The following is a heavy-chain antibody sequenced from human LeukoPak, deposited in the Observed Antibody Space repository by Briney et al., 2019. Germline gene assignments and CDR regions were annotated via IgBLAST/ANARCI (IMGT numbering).Heavy chain of an antibody. CDR2: ISGSGDST. CDR3: AKDLMWIYDALDV. V-gene: IGHV3-23*01. Sequence: GRSLRLSCAASGFTFSSYAMTWVRQAPGKGLEWVSAISGSGDSTYYADSVKGRFTIFRDNSKNTLYLQMDSLRAEDTAVYYCAKDLMWIYDALDVWGQGTTVTVSS. D-gene: IGHD2-8*01. CDR1: GFTFSSYA. J-gene: IGHJ6*02.